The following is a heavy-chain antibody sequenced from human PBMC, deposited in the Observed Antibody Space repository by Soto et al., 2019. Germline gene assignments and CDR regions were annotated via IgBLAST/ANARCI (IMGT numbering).Heavy chain of an antibody. CDR3: ARVRGIAARPDDYYGMDV. CDR2: IYYSGST. Sequence: SETLSLTCTVSGCSISSSSYYWSWIRQPPGKGLEWIGNIYYSGSTNYNPSLKSRVTISVDTSKNQFSLKLSSVTAADTAVYYCARVRGIAARPDDYYGMDVWGQGTTVTVSS. CDR1: GCSISSSSYY. V-gene: IGHV4-61*01. J-gene: IGHJ6*02. D-gene: IGHD6-6*01.